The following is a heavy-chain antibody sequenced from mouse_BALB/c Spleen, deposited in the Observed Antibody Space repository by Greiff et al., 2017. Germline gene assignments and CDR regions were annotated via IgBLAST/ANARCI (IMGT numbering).Heavy chain of an antibody. CDR3: ARALLGRFAD. D-gene: IGHD3-3*01. CDR2: IKNKANGYTT. V-gene: IGHV7-3*02. J-gene: IGHJ3*01. CDR1: GFPFTDYY. Sequence: EVQLVESGGGLVQPGGSLRLSCATSGFPFTDYYMSWVRQPPGKALEWLGFIKNKANGYTTEYSASVKGRFTISRDNSQSILYLQMNTLRAEDSATYYCARALLGRFADWGQGTLVTVAA.